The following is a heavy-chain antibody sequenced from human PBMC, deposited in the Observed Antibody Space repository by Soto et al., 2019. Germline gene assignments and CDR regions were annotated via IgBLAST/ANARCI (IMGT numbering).Heavy chain of an antibody. Sequence: SSVKVSCKASGGTFSSYAISWVRQAPGQGLEWMGGIIPIFGTANYAQKFQGRVTITADESTSTAYMELSSLRSEDTAVYYCAGTYYYDSSGYSPFDYWGQGTLVTVSS. V-gene: IGHV1-69*13. D-gene: IGHD3-22*01. J-gene: IGHJ4*02. CDR3: AGTYYYDSSGYSPFDY. CDR2: IIPIFGTA. CDR1: GGTFSSYA.